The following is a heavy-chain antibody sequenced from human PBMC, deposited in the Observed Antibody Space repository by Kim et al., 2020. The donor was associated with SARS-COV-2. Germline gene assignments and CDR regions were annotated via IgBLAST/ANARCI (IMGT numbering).Heavy chain of an antibody. J-gene: IGHJ4*02. Sequence: QKFQGRVTISRETSASTAYMELSSLTSEDTAVYYCARDYEYCSGGSCLGYWGQGTLVTVSS. V-gene: IGHV1-3*01. D-gene: IGHD2-15*01. CDR3: ARDYEYCSGGSCLGY.